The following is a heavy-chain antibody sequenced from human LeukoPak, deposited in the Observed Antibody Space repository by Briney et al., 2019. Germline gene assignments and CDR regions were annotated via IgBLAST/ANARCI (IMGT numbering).Heavy chain of an antibody. D-gene: IGHD2-2*03. CDR2: ISSSSSYI. CDR1: GFTFSSYS. CDR3: AKDWVDIVVVPAADY. J-gene: IGHJ4*02. Sequence: GGSLRLSCAASGFTFSSYSMNWVRQAPGKGLEWVSSISSSSSYIYYADSVKGRFTISRDNAKNTLYLQMNSLRAEDTAVYYCAKDWVDIVVVPAADYWGQGTLVTVSS. V-gene: IGHV3-21*04.